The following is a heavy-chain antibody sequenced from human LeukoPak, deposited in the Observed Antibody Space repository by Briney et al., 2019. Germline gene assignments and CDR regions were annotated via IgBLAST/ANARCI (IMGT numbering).Heavy chain of an antibody. Sequence: GASVKVSCKASGGTFSSYAISWVRQAPGQGLEWMGRIIPILGIANYAQKFQGRVTITADKSTSTAYMELSGLRSEDTAVYYCAGTYYYGSGSYYPLDYWGQGTLVTVSS. CDR3: AGTYYYGSGSYYPLDY. J-gene: IGHJ4*02. CDR2: IIPILGIA. V-gene: IGHV1-69*04. CDR1: GGTFSSYA. D-gene: IGHD3-10*01.